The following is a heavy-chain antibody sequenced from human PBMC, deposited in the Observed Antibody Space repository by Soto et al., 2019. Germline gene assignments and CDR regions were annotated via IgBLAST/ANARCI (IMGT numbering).Heavy chain of an antibody. Sequence: EVKLVESGGGLVKPGGSLRISCAASGFTLNLYSINWVRQAPGKGLEWVSSTFNFSPNQYYADSVKGRFTISCDITKKSLYLQMNSLRAEDPAVYDCASEEGYCDGGRCFRCAFDFWGQGTVVTVSS. CDR2: TFNFSPNQ. V-gene: IGHV3-21*01. D-gene: IGHD2-15*01. J-gene: IGHJ3*01. CDR3: ASEEGYCDGGRCFRCAFDF. CDR1: GFTLNLYS.